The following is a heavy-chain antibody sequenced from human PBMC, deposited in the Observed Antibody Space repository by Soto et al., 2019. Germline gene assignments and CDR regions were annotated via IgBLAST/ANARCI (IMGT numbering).Heavy chain of an antibody. CDR1: GGSFSGYY. Sequence: PSETLSLTCAVYGGSFSGYYWSWIRQPPGKGLEWIGEINHSGSTNYNPSLKSRVTISVDTSKNQFSLKLSSVTAADTAVYYCARCFGWPPFDYWGQGTLVTVSS. V-gene: IGHV4-34*01. CDR3: ARCFGWPPFDY. J-gene: IGHJ4*02. CDR2: INHSGST. D-gene: IGHD3-10*01.